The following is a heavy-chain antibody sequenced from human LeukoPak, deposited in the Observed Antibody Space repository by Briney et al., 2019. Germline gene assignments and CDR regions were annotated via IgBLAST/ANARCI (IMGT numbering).Heavy chain of an antibody. D-gene: IGHD3-3*01. Sequence: PSETLSLTCTVSDDSISSGAYYWTWIRQPPGKGLEWIGYISHSGSTYYNPSLKCRVTISVDMSKNQFSLKLSSVTAADTAVYYCARHSTFFGVVIIKGRVRGPFDYWGQGTLVTVSS. V-gene: IGHV4-30-2*01. CDR2: ISHSGST. CDR1: DDSISSGAYY. CDR3: ARHSTFFGVVIIKGRVRGPFDY. J-gene: IGHJ4*02.